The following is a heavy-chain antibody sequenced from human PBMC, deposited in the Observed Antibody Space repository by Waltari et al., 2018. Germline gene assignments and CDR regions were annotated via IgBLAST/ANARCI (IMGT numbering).Heavy chain of an antibody. J-gene: IGHJ4*02. V-gene: IGHV3-30*02. D-gene: IGHD3-16*01. CDR2: IRYDGSNK. Sequence: QVQLVESGGGVVQPGGSLRLSCAASGFTFSSYGMHWVRQAPGKGLEWVAFIRYDGSNKYYADSVKGRFTISRDNSKNTLYLQMNSLRAEDTAVYYCARALGPVGAFDYWGQGTLVTVSS. CDR3: ARALGPVGAFDY. CDR1: GFTFSSYG.